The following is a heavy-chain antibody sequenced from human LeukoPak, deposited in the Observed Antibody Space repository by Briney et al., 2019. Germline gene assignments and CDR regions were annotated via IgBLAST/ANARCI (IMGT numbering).Heavy chain of an antibody. D-gene: IGHD1/OR15-1a*01. CDR2: IKQDGSEK. CDR3: ARDGNNYYYYMDV. CDR1: GFTFSIYS. Sequence: GGSLRLSCAASGFTFSIYSMTWVRQAPGKGLEWVANIKQDGSEKYYVDSVKGRFTISRDNAKNSLYLQMNSLRAEDTAVYYCARDGNNYYYYMDVWGKGTTVTVSS. J-gene: IGHJ6*03. V-gene: IGHV3-7*01.